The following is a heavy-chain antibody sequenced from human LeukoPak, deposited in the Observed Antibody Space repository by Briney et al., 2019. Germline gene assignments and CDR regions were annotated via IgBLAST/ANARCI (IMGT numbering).Heavy chain of an antibody. CDR3: ARGRVVPAAKYFDY. D-gene: IGHD2-2*01. CDR1: GFTFSSYA. V-gene: IGHV3-48*04. CDR2: ISSSGSTI. J-gene: IGHJ4*02. Sequence: GGSLRLSCAASGFTFSSYAMNWVRQAPGKGLEWVSYISSSGSTIYYADSVKGRFTISRDNAKNSLYLQMNSLRAEDTAVYYCARGRVVPAAKYFDYWGQGTLVTVS.